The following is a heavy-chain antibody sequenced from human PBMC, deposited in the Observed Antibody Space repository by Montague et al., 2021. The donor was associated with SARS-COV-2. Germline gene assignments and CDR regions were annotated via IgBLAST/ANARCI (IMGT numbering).Heavy chain of an antibody. CDR2: LYYGGST. CDR1: GGSISTYYY. Sequence: SETLSLTCTVSGGSISTYYYWGWLRQPPGKGLELIGSLYYGGSTYYNPSLKRRVTISVDTSMNHFSLKLSSVTAADTAVYYCARDQGVYCSGGSCYNFDYWGQGTLVTVSS. D-gene: IGHD2-15*01. J-gene: IGHJ4*02. V-gene: IGHV4-39*02. CDR3: ARDQGVYCSGGSCYNFDY.